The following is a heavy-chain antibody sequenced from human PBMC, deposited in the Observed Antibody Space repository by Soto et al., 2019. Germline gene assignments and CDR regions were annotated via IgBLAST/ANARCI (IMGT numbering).Heavy chain of an antibody. D-gene: IGHD3-22*01. Sequence: PSETLSLTCTVSGGSISSGGYYWSWIRQHPGKGLEWIGYIYYGGSTYYNPSLKSRVTISVETSKNQFSLKLSSVTAADTAVYYCARTDSSNVYWGKGTLVTVSS. CDR1: GGSISSGGYY. CDR3: ARTDSSNVY. V-gene: IGHV4-31*03. J-gene: IGHJ4*02. CDR2: IYYGGST.